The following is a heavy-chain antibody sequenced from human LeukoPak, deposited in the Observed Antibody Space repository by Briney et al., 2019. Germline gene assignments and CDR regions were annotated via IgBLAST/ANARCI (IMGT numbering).Heavy chain of an antibody. V-gene: IGHV3-21*01. CDR2: VGRDGSI. D-gene: IGHD3-22*01. Sequence: PGGSLRLSCVASGFTFNTYTMNWVRQAPGKGLEWISCVGRDGSIHYADSVKGRITISRDNAKNSLFLQMNSLRAEGTAIYYCARRYYDTTGYAFDIWGQGTMVTVSS. CDR1: GFTFNTYT. J-gene: IGHJ3*02. CDR3: ARRYYDTTGYAFDI.